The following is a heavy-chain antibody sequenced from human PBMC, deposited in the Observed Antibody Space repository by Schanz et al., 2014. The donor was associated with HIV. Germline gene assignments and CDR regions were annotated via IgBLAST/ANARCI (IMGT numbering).Heavy chain of an antibody. CDR3: ARGYPFDY. CDR1: GFTFDDYA. J-gene: IGHJ4*02. V-gene: IGHV3-23*04. D-gene: IGHD3-16*02. CDR2: MSGSGGST. Sequence: EVQLVESGGGLVQPGRSLRLSCAVSGFTFDDYAMHWVRQAPGKGLEWVSAMSGSGGSTYYADSVKGRFTISRDNSKNTLYLQMNSLRAEDTAIYYCARGYPFDYWGQGTLVTVSS.